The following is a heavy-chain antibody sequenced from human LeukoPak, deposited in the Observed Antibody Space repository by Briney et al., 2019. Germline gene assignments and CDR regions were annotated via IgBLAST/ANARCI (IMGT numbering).Heavy chain of an antibody. CDR3: ARHSQLSVAGTVGY. CDR1: GGSISSSSYY. V-gene: IGHV4-39*01. CDR2: IYYSGST. J-gene: IGHJ4*02. D-gene: IGHD6-19*01. Sequence: SETLSLTCTVSGGSISSSSYYWGWIRQPPGKGLEWIGSIYYSGSTYYNPSLKSRVTISVDTSKNQFSLKLSSVTAADTAVYCCARHSQLSVAGTVGYWGQGTLVTVSS.